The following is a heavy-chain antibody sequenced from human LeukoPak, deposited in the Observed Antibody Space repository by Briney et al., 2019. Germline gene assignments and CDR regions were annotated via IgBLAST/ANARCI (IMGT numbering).Heavy chain of an antibody. CDR3: ARAMTMERGYRYGFWGNDY. CDR2: MNPNSGNT. J-gene: IGHJ4*02. Sequence: EASVKVSCKASGYTFTSYEINWVRQATGQGLEWMGWMNPNSGNTGYAQKFQGRVTITRNTSISTAYMELSRLRSDDTAVYYCARAMTMERGYRYGFWGNDYWGQGTLVTVSS. D-gene: IGHD5-18*01. V-gene: IGHV1-8*03. CDR1: GYTFTSYE.